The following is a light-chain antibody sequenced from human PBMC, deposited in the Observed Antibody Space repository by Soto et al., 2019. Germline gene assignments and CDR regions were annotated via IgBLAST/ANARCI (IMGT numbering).Light chain of an antibody. CDR2: GAS. Sequence: EIVLTQSPGTLSLSPGERATLSCRASQSVSSSYLAWYQQKPGQSPRLLIFGASSRATGTPDRFSGSGSGTEFTLTISRLEPEDFAVYSCQQYDTSPRTFGQGTTVEIK. J-gene: IGKJ1*01. CDR1: QSVSSSY. CDR3: QQYDTSPRT. V-gene: IGKV3-20*01.